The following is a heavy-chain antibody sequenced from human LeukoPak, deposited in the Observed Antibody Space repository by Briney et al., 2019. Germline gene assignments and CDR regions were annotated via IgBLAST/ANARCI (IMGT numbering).Heavy chain of an antibody. V-gene: IGHV3-13*01. D-gene: IGHD1-1*01. CDR2: IGTASDT. J-gene: IGHJ6*03. CDR1: GFTFSSFD. CDR3: ARGPRRGKYYYMDV. Sequence: GGSLRLSCAASGFTFSSFDMHWVRQPTGQGLEWVSTIGTASDTYYPGSVEGRFTLSRDNAKNSLNLQMNSLTAGDTAVYYCARGPRRGKYYYMDVWGKGTTVTVSS.